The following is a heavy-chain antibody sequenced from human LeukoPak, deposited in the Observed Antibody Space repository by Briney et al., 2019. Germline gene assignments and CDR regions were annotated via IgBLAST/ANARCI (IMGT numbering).Heavy chain of an antibody. J-gene: IGHJ5*02. D-gene: IGHD3-22*01. Sequence: PGGSLRLSCAASGFTFSSYWMSWVRQAPGKGLEWVANIKQDGSEKYYVDSVKGRFTISRDNAKNSLYLQMNSLRAEDTAVYYCARTPPSWYSYDSSGISWGQGTLSPSPQ. V-gene: IGHV3-7*01. CDR3: ARTPPSWYSYDSSGIS. CDR1: GFTFSSYW. CDR2: IKQDGSEK.